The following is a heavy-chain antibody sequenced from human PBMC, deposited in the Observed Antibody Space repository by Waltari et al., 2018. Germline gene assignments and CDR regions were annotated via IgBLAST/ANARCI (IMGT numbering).Heavy chain of an antibody. CDR1: GFTFDDYA. D-gene: IGHD1-7*01. CDR2: ISWNSGSI. Sequence: EVQLVESGGGLVQPGRSLRLSCAASGFTFDDYAMHWVRQAPGKGLEWVSGISWNSGSIGYADSVKGRFTISRDNAKNTLFLQMNSLSAEDTAVYYCALNYAQDAFDIWGQGTMVTVSS. J-gene: IGHJ3*02. V-gene: IGHV3-9*01. CDR3: ALNYAQDAFDI.